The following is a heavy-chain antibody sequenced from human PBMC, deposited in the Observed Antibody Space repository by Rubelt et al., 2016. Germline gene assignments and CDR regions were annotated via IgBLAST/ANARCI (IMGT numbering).Heavy chain of an antibody. CDR2: INPNSGGT. D-gene: IGHD6-19*01. CDR3: ARDLYKGPRWLVAY. V-gene: IGHV1-2*02. Sequence: APGQGLEWMGWINPNSGGTNYAQKFQGRVTMTRDTSTSTVYMELSSLRSEDTAVYYCARDLYKGPRWLVAYWGQGTLVTVSS. J-gene: IGHJ4*02.